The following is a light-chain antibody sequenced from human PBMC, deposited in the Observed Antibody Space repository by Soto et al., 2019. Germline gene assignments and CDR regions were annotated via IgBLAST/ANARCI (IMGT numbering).Light chain of an antibody. CDR1: QSVSSY. J-gene: IGKJ5*01. Sequence: EIVLTQSPATLSWSAGERATLSCRASQSVSSYLAWYQQKPGQAPRLLIYDASNRATGIPARFSGSGSGTDFTLTISSLEPEDFAVYYCQQRSNWLTFGQGTRLEIK. CDR3: QQRSNWLT. CDR2: DAS. V-gene: IGKV3-11*01.